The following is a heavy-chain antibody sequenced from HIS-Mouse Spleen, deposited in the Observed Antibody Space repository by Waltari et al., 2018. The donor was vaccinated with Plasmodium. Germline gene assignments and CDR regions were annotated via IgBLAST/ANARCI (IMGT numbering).Heavy chain of an antibody. D-gene: IGHD3-10*01. CDR2: INHSGST. Sequence: QVQLQQWGAGLLKPSETLSLTCAVYGGSFSDYYWSWLRRPPGKGLEWIGEINHSGSTNYTPSRKSRVTISVDTSKNQFSLKLSSVTAADTAVYYCARGLRGHYWYFDLWGRGTLVTVSS. CDR3: ARGLRGHYWYFDL. V-gene: IGHV4-34*01. CDR1: GGSFSDYY. J-gene: IGHJ2*01.